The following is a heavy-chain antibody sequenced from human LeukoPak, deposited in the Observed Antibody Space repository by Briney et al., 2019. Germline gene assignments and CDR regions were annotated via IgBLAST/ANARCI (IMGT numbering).Heavy chain of an antibody. D-gene: IGHD3-10*01. J-gene: IGHJ4*02. CDR1: GFTFGKYW. CDR2: IKLDGSEK. Sequence: GRSLRLSCVASGFTFGKYWMSWVRQAPGKGLEWVANIKLDGSEKNYVDSVKGRFTISRDNSRSTLYLQMNSLRPEDTAIYYCAREGYYGSGSPPSFFDYWGQGTLVTVSS. CDR3: AREGYYGSGSPPSFFDY. V-gene: IGHV3-7*01.